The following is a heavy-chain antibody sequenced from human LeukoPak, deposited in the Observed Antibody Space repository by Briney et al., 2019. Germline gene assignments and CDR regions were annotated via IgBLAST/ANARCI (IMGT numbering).Heavy chain of an antibody. CDR1: GFTFSNAW. CDR2: IKQDGSEK. Sequence: PGGSLRLSCAASGFTFSNAWMSWVRQAPGKGLEWVANIKQDGSEKYYVDSVKGRFTISRDNAKNSLYLQMNSLRAEDTAVYYCARDDRIQLWLSLTGYYYYYMDVWGKGTTVTVSS. CDR3: ARDDRIQLWLSLTGYYYYYMDV. V-gene: IGHV3-7*01. D-gene: IGHD5-18*01. J-gene: IGHJ6*03.